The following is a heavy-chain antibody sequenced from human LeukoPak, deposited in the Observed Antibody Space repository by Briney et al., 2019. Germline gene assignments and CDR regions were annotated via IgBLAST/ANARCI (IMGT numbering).Heavy chain of an antibody. CDR3: ARSPKSEWLQNYFDY. V-gene: IGHV3-21*06. J-gene: IGHJ4*02. Sequence: GGPLRLFCAASSFPHNAYLMLCVPHATGGAVEWVSFISRSTTYSSYAEWVVGLFTVSRDNAENSLYRQMSGLRGEDKAVYCWARSPKSEWLQNYFDYWGQGALVAVSS. D-gene: IGHD5-12*01. CDR2: ISRSTTYS. CDR1: SFPHNAYL.